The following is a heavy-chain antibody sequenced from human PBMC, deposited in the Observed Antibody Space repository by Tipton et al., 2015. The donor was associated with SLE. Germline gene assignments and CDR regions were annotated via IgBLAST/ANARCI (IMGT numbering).Heavy chain of an antibody. CDR2: TYYSGST. D-gene: IGHD5/OR15-5a*01. J-gene: IGHJ2*01. CDR3: ARGPLLDL. V-gene: IGHV4-39*07. CDR1: GGSISSSSYY. Sequence: TLSLTCTVSGGSISSSSYYWGWIRQPPGKGLEWIGSTYYSGSTYYNPSLKSRVTISVDTSKNQFSLKLSSVTAADTAVYYCARGPLLDLWGRGTLVTVSS.